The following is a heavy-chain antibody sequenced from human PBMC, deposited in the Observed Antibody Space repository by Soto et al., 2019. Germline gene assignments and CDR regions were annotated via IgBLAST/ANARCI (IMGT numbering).Heavy chain of an antibody. J-gene: IGHJ4*02. D-gene: IGHD3-22*01. CDR3: ARVPMDYYDSSGYLDY. CDR1: GFTFSSYS. V-gene: IGHV3-21*01. CDR2: ISSGSSYI. Sequence: PGGSLRLSCAASGFTFSSYSVIWVRQAPGKGLEWVSSISSGSSYIYYADSVKGRFTISRDNAKSSLFLQMNSLRADDTAVYYCARVPMDYYDSSGYLDYWGQGTLVTVS.